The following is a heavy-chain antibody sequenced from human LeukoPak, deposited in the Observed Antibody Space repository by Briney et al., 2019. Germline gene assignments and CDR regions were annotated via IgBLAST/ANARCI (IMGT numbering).Heavy chain of an antibody. CDR3: SRESGPFSPFGH. CDR1: GGSISSTNW. V-gene: IGHV4-4*02. J-gene: IGHJ4*02. CDR2: ISLSGRT. Sequence: SSETLSLTCGVSGGSISSTNWWSWVRQPPGQGLERSGEISLSGRTNYNPSLKSRVTLSIDESKNHLSLNLASVPAADTAVYYCSRESGPFSPFGHWGQGTLVTVSS. D-gene: IGHD1-26*01.